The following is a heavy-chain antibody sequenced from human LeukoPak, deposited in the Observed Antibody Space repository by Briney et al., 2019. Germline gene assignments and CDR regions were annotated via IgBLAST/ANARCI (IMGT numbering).Heavy chain of an antibody. D-gene: IGHD6-19*01. Sequence: GGSLRLSCEASGFTFGSHAMYWVRQAPGKGLEWVAGIFGSGGSPHYADPVKGRFTISRDNSRNTVYLQINSLRAEDTAVYYCGKTTVGYGSGRKPAWPVDYWGQGTLVTVSS. CDR3: GKTTVGYGSGRKPAWPVDY. V-gene: IGHV3-23*01. CDR2: IFGSGGSP. CDR1: GFTFGSHA. J-gene: IGHJ4*02.